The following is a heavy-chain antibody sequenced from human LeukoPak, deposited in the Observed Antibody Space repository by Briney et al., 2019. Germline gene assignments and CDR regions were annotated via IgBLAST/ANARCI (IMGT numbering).Heavy chain of an antibody. CDR1: GYTFTSYG. CDR3: ARLSSDIVVVPAAEPSPYYMDV. V-gene: IGHV1-18*01. Sequence: ASAKVSCKASGYTFTSYGISWVRQAPGQGLEWMGWISAYNGNTNYAQKLQGRVTMTTDTSTSTAYMELRSLRSDDTAVYYCARLSSDIVVVPAAEPSPYYMDVWGKGTTVTVSS. J-gene: IGHJ6*03. D-gene: IGHD2-2*01. CDR2: ISAYNGNT.